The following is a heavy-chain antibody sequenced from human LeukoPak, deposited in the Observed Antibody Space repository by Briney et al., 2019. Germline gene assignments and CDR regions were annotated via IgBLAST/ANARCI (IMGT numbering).Heavy chain of an antibody. V-gene: IGHV4-34*01. CDR1: GGSFSGYY. CDR2: INHSVST. Sequence: PSQTLSLTCAVFGGSFSGYYWSWISHPPGHGLEWIGEINHSVSTNYNPSLKSRVPISVDTSKNQFSLKLSSVTAADTAVYYCARSSRGGYSYGYYYGMDDRGKGTTVTVSS. D-gene: IGHD5-18*01. CDR3: ARSSRGGYSYGYYYGMDD. J-gene: IGHJ6*04.